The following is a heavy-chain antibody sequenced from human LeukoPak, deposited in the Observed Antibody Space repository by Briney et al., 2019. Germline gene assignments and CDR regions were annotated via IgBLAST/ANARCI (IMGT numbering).Heavy chain of an antibody. CDR2: INPNSGGT. V-gene: IGHV1-2*02. CDR3: ARGIQLWLRHIGVADY. Sequence: GASVKVSCKASGYTFTGYYMHWVRQAPGQGLEWMGWINPNSGGTNYAQKFQGRVTMTRDTSISTAYMELSRLRSDDTAVYYCARGIQLWLRHIGVADYWGQGTLVTVSS. J-gene: IGHJ4*02. CDR1: GYTFTGYY. D-gene: IGHD5-18*01.